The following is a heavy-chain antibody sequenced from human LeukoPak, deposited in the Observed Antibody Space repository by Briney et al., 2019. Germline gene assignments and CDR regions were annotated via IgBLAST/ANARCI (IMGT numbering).Heavy chain of an antibody. V-gene: IGHV3-74*01. CDR1: GFTFSSYW. Sequence: WGSLRLSCAASGFTFSSYWMHWVRQTPGKGLVWVSRIDTDGSSATYADSVKGRFTISRDNAKNTEYLQMNSLRAEDTALYYCARGNGYNQGFLDYWGKGNVVPVSS. J-gene: IGHJ4*02. CDR3: ARGNGYNQGFLDY. D-gene: IGHD5-18*01. CDR2: IDTDGSSA.